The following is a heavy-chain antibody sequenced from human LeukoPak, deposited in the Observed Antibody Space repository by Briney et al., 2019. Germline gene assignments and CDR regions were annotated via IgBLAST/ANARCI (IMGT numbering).Heavy chain of an antibody. D-gene: IGHD2-15*01. CDR1: GDSFSRHY. J-gene: IGHJ4*02. V-gene: IGHV4-59*08. Sequence: SETLSLTCTLSGDSFSRHYWSWIRQPPGKALEWIGYIYHSGATNYNLSLKSRVTMSLETSQNQFSLKLSSVTAADTAVYYCAGLGEDIVVVVAATGYYFDYWGQGTLVTVSS. CDR3: AGLGEDIVVVVAATGYYFDY. CDR2: IYHSGAT.